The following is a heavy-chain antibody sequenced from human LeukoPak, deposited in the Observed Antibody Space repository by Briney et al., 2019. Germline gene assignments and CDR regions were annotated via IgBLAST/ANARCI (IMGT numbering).Heavy chain of an antibody. J-gene: IGHJ4*02. Sequence: SETLSLTCTVSGYSISSGYYWGWIRQPPGKGLEWIGSIYHSGSTYYNPSLKSRVTISVDTSKNQFSLKLSSVTAADTAVYYCASNRPGLKGATGKSYFDYWGQGTLVTVSS. CDR1: GYSISSGYY. D-gene: IGHD1-26*01. CDR2: IYHSGST. CDR3: ASNRPGLKGATGKSYFDY. V-gene: IGHV4-38-2*02.